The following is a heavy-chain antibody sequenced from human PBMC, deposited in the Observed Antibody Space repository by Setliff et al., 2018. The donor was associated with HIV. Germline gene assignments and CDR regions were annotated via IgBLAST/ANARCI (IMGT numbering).Heavy chain of an antibody. D-gene: IGHD1-26*01. CDR1: GDPIFIGGYY. CDR2: IYHTGKT. CDR3: AKEGNSVDNWLDP. Sequence: LSLTCTVSGDPIFIGGYYWSWIRQHPGGGLEWIGYIYHTGKTYYNPSLQSRIIMSLDMSQNQFSLKLSSVTAADMAVYYCAKEGNSVDNWLDPWGPGTLVTVSS. V-gene: IGHV4-31*03. J-gene: IGHJ5*02.